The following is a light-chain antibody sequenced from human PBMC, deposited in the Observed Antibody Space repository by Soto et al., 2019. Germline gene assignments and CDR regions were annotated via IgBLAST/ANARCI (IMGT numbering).Light chain of an antibody. J-gene: IGKJ2*03. CDR1: QTVSSTS. V-gene: IGKV3-20*01. Sequence: EIVLTQSPGTLSVSPGERGTLSCRASQTVSSTSLAWYQQKPDQAPRLVMHGASTRASGIPDRFSGSGSGTDFTLTISRVEPEDFAVYYCQQYDGSPMYSFGQGTRLEIK. CDR3: QQYDGSPMYS. CDR2: GAS.